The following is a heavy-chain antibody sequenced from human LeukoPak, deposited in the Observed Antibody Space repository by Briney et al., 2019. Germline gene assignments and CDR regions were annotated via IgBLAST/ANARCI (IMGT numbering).Heavy chain of an antibody. J-gene: IGHJ4*02. V-gene: IGHV1-24*01. D-gene: IGHD5-24*01. CDR1: GYTFTGYY. Sequence: GASVKVSCKASGYTFTGYYMHWVRQAPGKGLEWMGGFDPEDGETIYAQKFQGRVTMTEDTSTDTAYMELSSLGSEDTAVYYCATDLFSMATIYWGQGTLVTVSS. CDR2: FDPEDGET. CDR3: ATDLFSMATIY.